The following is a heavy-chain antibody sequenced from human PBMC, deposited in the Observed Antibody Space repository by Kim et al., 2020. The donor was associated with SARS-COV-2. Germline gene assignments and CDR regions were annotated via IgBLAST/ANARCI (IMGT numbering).Heavy chain of an antibody. D-gene: IGHD3-10*01. CDR1: GFTSGDYG. CDR3: ARVQGTSSSGFGY. CDR2: ISWDGGTT. V-gene: IGHV3-9*02. Sequence: GGSLRPSCVASGFTSGDYGFHCVRQAPGKGLEWVAGISWDGGTTGYGDSVKGRFTISRDNAKKSLYLQMNSLRPKDTAVYYCARVQGTSSSGFGYWGQGTLVTVSS. J-gene: IGHJ4*02.